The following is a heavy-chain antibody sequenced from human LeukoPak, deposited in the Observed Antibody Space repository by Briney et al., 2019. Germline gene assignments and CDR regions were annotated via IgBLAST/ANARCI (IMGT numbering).Heavy chain of an antibody. V-gene: IGHV1-46*01. CDR1: GYTFTSYY. Sequence: VASVKVSCKASGYTFTSYYMHWLRQVPGQGLEWMGIINPGRGNTNYAQNFHGRVTLTRDTSTSTIYMELSSLRSEDTAVYYCARDRDWGSSDPFDYWGKGNLVTVSS. D-gene: IGHD7-27*01. J-gene: IGHJ4*02. CDR2: INPGRGNT. CDR3: ARDRDWGSSDPFDY.